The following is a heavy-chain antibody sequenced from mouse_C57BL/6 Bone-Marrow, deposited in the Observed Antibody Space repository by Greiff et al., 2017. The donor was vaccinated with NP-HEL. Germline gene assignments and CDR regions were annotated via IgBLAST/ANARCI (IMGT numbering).Heavy chain of an antibody. Sequence: QVQLQQSGAELARPGASVKLSCKASGYTFTSYGISWVKQRTGQGLEWIGEIYPRSGNTYYNEKFKGKATLTADKSSSTAYMELRSLTSEDSAVYFCARGELLPYYFDYWGQGTTRTVSS. CDR3: ARGELLPYYFDY. J-gene: IGHJ2*01. V-gene: IGHV1-81*01. CDR2: IYPRSGNT. CDR1: GYTFTSYG. D-gene: IGHD2-1*01.